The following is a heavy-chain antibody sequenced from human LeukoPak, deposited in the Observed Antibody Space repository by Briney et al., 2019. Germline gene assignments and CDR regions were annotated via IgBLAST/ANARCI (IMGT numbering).Heavy chain of an antibody. J-gene: IGHJ4*02. CDR2: IRYDGSNK. V-gene: IGHV3-30*02. CDR3: ARRGHGYGSPFDY. CDR1: GFTFSSYG. Sequence: GGSLRLSCAASGFTFSSYGMHWVRQAPGKGLEWVAFIRYDGSNKYCADSVKGRFTISRDNSKNTLYLQMNSLRAEDTAVYYCARRGHGYGSPFDYWGQGTLVTVSS. D-gene: IGHD5-18*01.